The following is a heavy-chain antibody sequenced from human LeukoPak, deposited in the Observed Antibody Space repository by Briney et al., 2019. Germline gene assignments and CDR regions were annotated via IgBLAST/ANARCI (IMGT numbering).Heavy chain of an antibody. Sequence: GGSLRLSCAASGFTFSNYAMTWVRQAPGKGLEWVAVMSYDGIYKYYADSVKGRFTISRDTSKNTLFLQMNSLRAEDTAVYYCAKANSGYEDYWGQGTLVTVSS. V-gene: IGHV3-30*18. D-gene: IGHD5-12*01. CDR3: AKANSGYEDY. CDR1: GFTFSNYA. CDR2: MSYDGIYK. J-gene: IGHJ4*02.